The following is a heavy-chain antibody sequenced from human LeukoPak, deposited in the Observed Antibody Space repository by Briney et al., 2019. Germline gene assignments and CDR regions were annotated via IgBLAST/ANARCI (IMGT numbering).Heavy chain of an antibody. CDR1: GGSMNNDY. D-gene: IGHD1-14*01. CDR3: ASDSGH. Sequence: SETLSPTCTVSGGSMNNDYFTWIRQPAGKGLEWIGLIYTSGSTNYNPSLKSRVTISVDTSKNQVSLKLSSVTAADTAVYYCASDSGHWGQGTLVTVSS. J-gene: IGHJ4*02. CDR2: IYTSGST. V-gene: IGHV4-4*07.